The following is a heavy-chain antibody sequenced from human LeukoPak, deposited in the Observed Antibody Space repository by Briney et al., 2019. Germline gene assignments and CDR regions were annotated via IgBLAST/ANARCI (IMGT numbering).Heavy chain of an antibody. V-gene: IGHV3-30*18. CDR2: ISYDGSNK. D-gene: IGHD5-18*01. CDR3: AKPDSYGYYFDY. Sequence: GGSLRLSCAASGFTFSSYGMHWVRQAPGKGLEWVVVISYDGSNKYYADSVKGRFTISRDNSKNTLYLQMNSLRAEDTAVYYCAKPDSYGYYFDYWGQGTLVTVSS. J-gene: IGHJ4*02. CDR1: GFTFSSYG.